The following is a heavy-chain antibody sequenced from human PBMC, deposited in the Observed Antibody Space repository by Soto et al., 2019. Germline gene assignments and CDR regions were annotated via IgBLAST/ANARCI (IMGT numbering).Heavy chain of an antibody. CDR1: GFTFSSYG. V-gene: IGHV3-33*01. CDR2: IWYDGSSK. CDR3: ARHGSWELPPFDFDN. J-gene: IGHJ4*02. Sequence: GGSLRLSCAASGFTFSSYGMHWVRQAPGKGLEWVALIWYDGSSKYYADSVKGRFTISRDNSKNTLFLQMNTLRAEDTAVYFCARHGSWELPPFDFDNWGQGTLVTVSS. D-gene: IGHD1-26*01.